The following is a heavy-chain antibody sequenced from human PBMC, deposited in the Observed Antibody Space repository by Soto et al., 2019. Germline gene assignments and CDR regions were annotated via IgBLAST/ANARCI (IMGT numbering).Heavy chain of an antibody. CDR3: ARVEGGYQIDY. V-gene: IGHV4-31*02. CDR2: IYYSGST. D-gene: IGHD3-22*01. J-gene: IGHJ4*02. CDR1: GGSISSGGYY. Sequence: PSETLSLTCTVSGGSISSGGYYWSWIRQHPGKGLEWIGYIYYSGSTYYNPSLKSRVTISVDKSKNQFSLKLSSVTAADTAVYYCARVEGGYQIDYWGQGTLVTVSS.